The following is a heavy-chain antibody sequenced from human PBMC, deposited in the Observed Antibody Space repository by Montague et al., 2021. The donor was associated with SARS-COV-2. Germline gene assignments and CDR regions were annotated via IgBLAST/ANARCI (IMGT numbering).Heavy chain of an antibody. CDR1: GFTFSSYA. Sequence: SLRLSCAASGFTFSSYAMSGVRQAPGKGLEWVSATSGSGGSTYYADSVKGRFTISRDNSKNTLYLQMNSLRAEDTAVYYCAKEWGGGYCSSTSCYVGDYFDYWGQGTLVTVSS. V-gene: IGHV3-23*01. J-gene: IGHJ4*02. CDR2: TSGSGGST. D-gene: IGHD2-2*01. CDR3: AKEWGGGYCSSTSCYVGDYFDY.